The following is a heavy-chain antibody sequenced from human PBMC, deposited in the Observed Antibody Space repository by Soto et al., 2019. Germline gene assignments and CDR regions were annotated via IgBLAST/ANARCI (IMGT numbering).Heavy chain of an antibody. CDR2: IIPIFHTA. Sequence: SVKVSCKASGYTFNSYAISWVRRAPGQGLEWMGGIIPIFHTANYAQKFQARVTMTADESARTAYMELSGLRSEDTAVYYCARVGYCNTTSCMFYYYHHGIEVWGQGTTVSVSS. V-gene: IGHV1-69*13. CDR1: GYTFNSYA. CDR3: ARVGYCNTTSCMFYYYHHGIEV. D-gene: IGHD2-2*01. J-gene: IGHJ6*02.